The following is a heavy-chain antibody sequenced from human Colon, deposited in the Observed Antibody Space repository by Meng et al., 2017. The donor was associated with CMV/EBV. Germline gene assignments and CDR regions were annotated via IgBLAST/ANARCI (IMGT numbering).Heavy chain of an antibody. CDR3: AMQQLVDDY. V-gene: IGHV4-39*07. J-gene: IGHJ4*02. CDR1: GGSISSSSYY. D-gene: IGHD6-13*01. Sequence: GSLRLSCTVSGGSISSSSYYWGWIRQPPGKGLEWIGSIYYSGSTYYNPSLKSRVTISVDTSKNQFSLKLSSVTAADTAVYYCAMQQLVDDYWGQGTLVTVSS. CDR2: IYYSGST.